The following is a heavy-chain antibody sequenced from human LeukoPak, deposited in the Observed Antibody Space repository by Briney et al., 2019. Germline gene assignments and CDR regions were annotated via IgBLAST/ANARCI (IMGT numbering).Heavy chain of an antibody. CDR2: INPNSGGT. Sequence: GASVKVSCKASGYTFTGYYMHWVRQAPGQGLEWMGRINPNSGGTNYAQKFQGRVTMTRDTSISTAYMELSRLTSDDTAVYYCVRALSTVATWLYLWGRGTLVSVSS. CDR1: GYTFTGYY. J-gene: IGHJ2*01. CDR3: VRALSTVATWLYL. D-gene: IGHD4-17*01. V-gene: IGHV1-2*02.